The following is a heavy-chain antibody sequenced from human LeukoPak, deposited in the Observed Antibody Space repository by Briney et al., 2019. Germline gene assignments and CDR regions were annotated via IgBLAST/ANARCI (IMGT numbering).Heavy chain of an antibody. J-gene: IGHJ3*01. CDR2: ISGSGGST. CDR3: AKDRNYYDSSGYYTV. CDR1: GFTFSSYA. Sequence: GGSLRLSCAASGFTFSSYAMSWVRQAPGKGLEWVSIISGSGGSTSYADSVKGRFTISRDNSNNTLYLQMSSLRAEDTALYYCAKDRNYYDSSGYYTVWGQGTMVTVSS. D-gene: IGHD3-22*01. V-gene: IGHV3-23*01.